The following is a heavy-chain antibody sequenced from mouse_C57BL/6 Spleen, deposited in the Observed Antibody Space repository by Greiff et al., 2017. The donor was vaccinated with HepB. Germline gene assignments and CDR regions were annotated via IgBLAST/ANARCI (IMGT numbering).Heavy chain of an antibody. V-gene: IGHV1-9*01. CDR3: ARRDYYGSSYGWYFDV. J-gene: IGHJ1*03. Sequence: QVQLKESGAELMKPGASVKLSCKATGYTFTGYWIEWVKQRPGHGLEWIGEILPGSGSTNYNEKFKGKATFTADTSSNTAYMQLSSLTTEDSAIYYCARRDYYGSSYGWYFDVWGTGTTVTVSS. CDR1: GYTFTGYW. D-gene: IGHD1-1*01. CDR2: ILPGSGST.